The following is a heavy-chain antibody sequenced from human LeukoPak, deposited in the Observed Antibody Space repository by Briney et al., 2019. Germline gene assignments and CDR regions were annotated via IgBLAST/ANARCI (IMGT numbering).Heavy chain of an antibody. CDR2: ISGSGSAA. CDR1: GFTFSSYE. CDR3: ARRHRRNFDY. V-gene: IGHV3-48*03. Sequence: GRSLRLSCAASGFTFSSYELSWVRQAPGKGLEWVSAISGSGSAAWYIDSVKGRFTISRDNAQNTLYLQLNSLRAEDTAVYYCARRHRRNFDYWGQGTLVTVSS. J-gene: IGHJ4*02.